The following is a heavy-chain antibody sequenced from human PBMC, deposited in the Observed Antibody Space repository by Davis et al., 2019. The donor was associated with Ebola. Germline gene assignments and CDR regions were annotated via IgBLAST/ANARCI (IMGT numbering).Heavy chain of an antibody. Sequence: PGGSLRLSCAASGFTFSSYWMHWVRQAPGKGLVWVSRINSDGSSTSYADSVKGRFTISRDNSKNTLYLQMNSLRAEDTAVYYCARNTLAYCGGDCSGFDYWGQGTLVTVSS. CDR1: GFTFSSYW. CDR2: INSDGSST. V-gene: IGHV3-74*01. J-gene: IGHJ4*02. D-gene: IGHD2-21*01. CDR3: ARNTLAYCGGDCSGFDY.